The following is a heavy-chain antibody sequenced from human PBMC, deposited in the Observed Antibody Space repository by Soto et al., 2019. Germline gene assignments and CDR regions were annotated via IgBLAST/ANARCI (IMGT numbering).Heavy chain of an antibody. V-gene: IGHV1-69*13. Sequence: SVKVSCKASGGTFSSYAISWVRQAPGQGLEWMGGIIPIFGTANYAQKFQGRVTITADESTSTAYMELSSLRSEDTAVYYCARGIRTAMVPFDYWGQGTLVTVSS. D-gene: IGHD5-18*01. CDR1: GGTFSSYA. CDR3: ARGIRTAMVPFDY. CDR2: IIPIFGTA. J-gene: IGHJ4*02.